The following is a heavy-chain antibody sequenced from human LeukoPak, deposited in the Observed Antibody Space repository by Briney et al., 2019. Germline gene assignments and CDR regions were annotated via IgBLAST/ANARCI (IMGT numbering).Heavy chain of an antibody. CDR1: GGXFSSYG. V-gene: IGHV1-69*01. J-gene: IGHJ6*02. Sequence: SVKVSCRASGGXFSSYGITWVRQAPGQGLEWMGGIIPMFGTANYAQKFQGRVTITSDDSTSTAYMELSSLRSEDTAVYYCARESQRYAAVWGQGTTVTVSS. D-gene: IGHD5-12*01. CDR2: IIPMFGTA. CDR3: ARESQRYAAV.